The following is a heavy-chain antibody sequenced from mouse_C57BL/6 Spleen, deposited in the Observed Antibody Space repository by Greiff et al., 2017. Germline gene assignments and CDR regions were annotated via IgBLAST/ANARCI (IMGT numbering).Heavy chain of an antibody. Sequence: VQLQESGPELVKPGASVKISCKASGYAFSSSWMNWVKQRPGKGLEWIGRIYPGDGDTNYNGKFKGKATLTADKSSSTAYMQLSSLTSEDSAVYFCARERDVWDFDVWGTGTTVTVSS. CDR2: IYPGDGDT. V-gene: IGHV1-82*01. CDR3: ARERDVWDFDV. D-gene: IGHD3-3*01. J-gene: IGHJ1*03. CDR1: GYAFSSSW.